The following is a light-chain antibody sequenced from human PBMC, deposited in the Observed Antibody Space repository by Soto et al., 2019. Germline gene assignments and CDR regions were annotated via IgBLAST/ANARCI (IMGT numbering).Light chain of an antibody. CDR2: DAS. V-gene: IGKV3-11*01. CDR1: QSVSSY. J-gene: IGKJ2*01. CDR3: QQRSNWPGYT. Sequence: EIVLTQSPATLSLSPGERATLSCRASQSVSSYLAWYQQKPGQAPRLLIYDASNRATGIRARFSGSGSGTDFTLTISSLEPEDFAVYYCQQRSNWPGYTFGQGTKLEIK.